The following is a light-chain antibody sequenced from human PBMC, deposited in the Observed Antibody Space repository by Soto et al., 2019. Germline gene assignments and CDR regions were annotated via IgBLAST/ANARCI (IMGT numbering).Light chain of an antibody. CDR2: GNT. J-gene: IGLJ1*01. Sequence: QSVVTQPPSVSGAPGQTVAISCTGSSSNIGPGFDVHWYQQLQGTAPKLVLYGNTNRPSGVPDRFSGSRSGSSASLAITGLQAEDEADYYCQSYDSGLTGTVFGTGTKLTVL. CDR1: SSNIGPGFD. CDR3: QSYDSGLTGTV. V-gene: IGLV1-40*01.